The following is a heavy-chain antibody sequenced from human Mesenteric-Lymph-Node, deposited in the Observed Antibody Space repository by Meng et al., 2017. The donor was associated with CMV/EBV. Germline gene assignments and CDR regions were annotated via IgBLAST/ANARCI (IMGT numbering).Heavy chain of an antibody. CDR3: AREISDPQTFDF. Sequence: GSLRLSCTVSGGTISSSSYYYWGWIRQPPGKGLEWIGSISYSGRTYYNPSLKSRVAISVDTSKNQFSLKLTSMTAADTAIYYCAREISDPQTFDFWGQGTMVTVSS. V-gene: IGHV4-39*07. CDR1: GGTISSSSYYY. CDR2: ISYSGRT. D-gene: IGHD3-10*01. J-gene: IGHJ3*01.